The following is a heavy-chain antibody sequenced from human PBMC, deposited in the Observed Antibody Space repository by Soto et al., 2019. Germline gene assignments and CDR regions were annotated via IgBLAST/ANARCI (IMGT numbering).Heavy chain of an antibody. J-gene: IGHJ6*02. V-gene: IGHV3-23*01. D-gene: IGHD3-3*01. CDR3: ATQDYDFWSGPNTNNYGMDV. CDR2: ISGSGGST. CDR1: GFTFSSYA. Sequence: GGSLRLSCAASGFTFSSYAMSWVRQAPGKGLEWVSAISGSGGSTYYADSVKGRFTISRDNSKNTLYLQMNSLRAEDTAVYYCATQDYDFWSGPNTNNYGMDVWGQGTTVTVSS.